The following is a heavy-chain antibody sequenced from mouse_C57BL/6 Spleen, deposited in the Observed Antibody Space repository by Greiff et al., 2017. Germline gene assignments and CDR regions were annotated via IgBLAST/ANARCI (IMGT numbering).Heavy chain of an antibody. J-gene: IGHJ1*03. CDR2: IDPSDSYT. Sequence: QVQLQQPGAELVRPGTSVTLSCKASGYTFTSYWMHWVKQRPGQGLEWIGVIDPSDSYTNYNQKFKGKATLTVDPSSSTAYMQLSSLTSEASAVYYCARLAFPWGYGSSYWYFDVWGTGTTVTVSS. D-gene: IGHD1-1*01. V-gene: IGHV1-59*01. CDR3: ARLAFPWGYGSSYWYFDV. CDR1: GYTFTSYW.